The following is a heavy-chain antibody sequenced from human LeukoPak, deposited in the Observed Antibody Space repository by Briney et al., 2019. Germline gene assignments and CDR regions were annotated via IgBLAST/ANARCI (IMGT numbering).Heavy chain of an antibody. Sequence: GGPLTLSCAASKFTFSSYWMSWVRQAPGKGLEWVAYMNQLGNEKNYLDSVKGRFTISRDNAKNSLYLQMTSLRAEDTAVYYCARGTYYYECWGQGTLVTVSS. J-gene: IGHJ4*02. CDR1: KFTFSSYW. D-gene: IGHD3-16*01. CDR3: ARGTYYYEC. CDR2: MNQLGNEK. V-gene: IGHV3-7*04.